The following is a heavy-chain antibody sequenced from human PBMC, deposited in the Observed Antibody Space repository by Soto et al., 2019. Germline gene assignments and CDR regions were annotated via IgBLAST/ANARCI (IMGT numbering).Heavy chain of an antibody. D-gene: IGHD3-10*01. V-gene: IGHV1-18*01. CDR3: ARGVGSGSYYNQYNWFDP. J-gene: IGHJ5*02. Sequence: ASVKLSCTASGYTLTNYGISWVRQAPGQGLEWMGWINVYNGNTKYAQKVQGRVTMTSDTSTSTAYMELRSLRSDDTAVYYCARGVGSGSYYNQYNWFDPWGQGTLVTVS. CDR2: INVYNGNT. CDR1: GYTLTNYG.